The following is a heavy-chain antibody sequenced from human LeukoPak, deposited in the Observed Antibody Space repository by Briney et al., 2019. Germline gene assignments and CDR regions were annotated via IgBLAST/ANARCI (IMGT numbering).Heavy chain of an antibody. CDR2: INWNGGST. V-gene: IGHV3-20*01. CDR3: AREMYYYDSSGYSLGGFYI. CDR1: GFTFDDYG. J-gene: IGHJ3*02. Sequence: RPGGSLRLSCAASGFTFDDYGMRWVRQAPGKGLEWVAGINWNGGSTGYADSVKGRFTISRDNAKNSLYLQMNSLRAEDTALYHCAREMYYYDSSGYSLGGFYIWGQGTRVTVSS. D-gene: IGHD3-22*01.